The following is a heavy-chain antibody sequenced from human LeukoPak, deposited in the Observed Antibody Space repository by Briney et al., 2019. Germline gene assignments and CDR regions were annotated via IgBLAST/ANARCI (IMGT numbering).Heavy chain of an antibody. V-gene: IGHV3-30*03. CDR1: GFTFSSYG. Sequence: GRSLRLSCAASGFTFSSYGMHWVRQAPGKGLEWVAVISYDGSNKYYADSVKGRFTISRDNSKNTLYLQMNSLRAEDTAVYYCAHIVVVPAAIEVDVWGKGTTVTVSS. CDR3: AHIVVVPAAIEVDV. CDR2: ISYDGSNK. D-gene: IGHD2-2*01. J-gene: IGHJ6*04.